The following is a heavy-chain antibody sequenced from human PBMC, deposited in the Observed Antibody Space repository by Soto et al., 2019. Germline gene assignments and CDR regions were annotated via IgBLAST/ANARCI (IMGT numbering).Heavy chain of an antibody. CDR2: IYPGDSDT. D-gene: IGHD2-2*01. Sequence: PGESLKISCKGSGYSFTSYWIGWVRQMPGKGLEWMGIIYPGDSDTRYSPSFQGQVTISADKSISTAYLQWSSLKASDTAMYYCARPENRYCSSTSCYSFDIWGQGTMVTVSS. J-gene: IGHJ3*02. V-gene: IGHV5-51*01. CDR3: ARPENRYCSSTSCYSFDI. CDR1: GYSFTSYW.